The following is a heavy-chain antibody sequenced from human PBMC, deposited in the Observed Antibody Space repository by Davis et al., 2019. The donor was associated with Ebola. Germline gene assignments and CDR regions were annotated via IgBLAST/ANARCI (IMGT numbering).Heavy chain of an antibody. CDR2: ISAGGSTT. J-gene: IGHJ3*01. CDR1: GFTFSSYS. Sequence: GESLKISCAASGFTFSSYSMSWVRQAPGKGLEWVSVISAGGSTTVYTDSAKGRFTISRDNSKNTLYLQMNSLRVEDTALYYCAKASSSPLTRAFDVWGRGAMVTVS. CDR3: AKASSSPLTRAFDV. V-gene: IGHV3-23*01.